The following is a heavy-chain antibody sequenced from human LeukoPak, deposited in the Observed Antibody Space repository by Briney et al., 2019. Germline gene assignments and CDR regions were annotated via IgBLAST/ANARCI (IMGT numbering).Heavy chain of an antibody. CDR3: AKDSGRGIITSYYLDY. D-gene: IGHD3-10*01. CDR1: GFTFSSYA. Sequence: GGSLRLSCAASGFTFSSYAMTWVRQAPGKGLEWVSVIGGSGGSTYYADSVKGRFTISRDNSKNTLHLQMNSLRAEDTAVYYCAKDSGRGIITSYYLDYWGQGTLVTVSS. CDR2: IGGSGGST. J-gene: IGHJ4*02. V-gene: IGHV3-23*01.